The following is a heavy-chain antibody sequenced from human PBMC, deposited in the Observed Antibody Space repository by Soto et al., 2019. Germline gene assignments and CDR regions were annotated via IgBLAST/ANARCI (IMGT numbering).Heavy chain of an antibody. CDR3: ARVMGYDSSGYYPVDY. CDR1: GGSISSSSYY. D-gene: IGHD3-22*01. J-gene: IGHJ4*02. Sequence: SETLSLTCTVSGGSISSSSYYWGWIRQPPGKGLEWIGSIYYSGSTYYNPSLKSRVTISVDTSRNQFSLKLSSVTAADTAVYYCARVMGYDSSGYYPVDYWGQGTLVTVSS. V-gene: IGHV4-39*01. CDR2: IYYSGST.